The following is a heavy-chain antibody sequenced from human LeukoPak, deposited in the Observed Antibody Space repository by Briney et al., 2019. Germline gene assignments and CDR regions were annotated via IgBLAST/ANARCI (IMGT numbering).Heavy chain of an antibody. CDR2: ISWNSGSI. CDR3: AYGSGTD. V-gene: IGHV3-9*01. D-gene: IGHD3-10*01. CDR1: GFTFDDYA. Sequence: GGSLRLSCAASGFTFDDYAMHWVRQAPGKGLEWVSGISWNSGSIGYADSVKGRFTISRDNAKNSLYLQMNSLRAEDTALYYCAYGSGTDWGQGTLVTVSS. J-gene: IGHJ4*02.